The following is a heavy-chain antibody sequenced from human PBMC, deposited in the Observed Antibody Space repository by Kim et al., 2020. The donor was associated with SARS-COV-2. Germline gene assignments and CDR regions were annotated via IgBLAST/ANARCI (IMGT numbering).Heavy chain of an antibody. CDR3: AREVAGYVPRGDFDY. V-gene: IGHV1-3*01. D-gene: IGHD3-9*01. Sequence: SQKFQGSLTLAWDTSASTAYMDLNSLRSEDTALYYCAREVAGYVPRGDFDYWGQGTPVTVSS. J-gene: IGHJ4*02.